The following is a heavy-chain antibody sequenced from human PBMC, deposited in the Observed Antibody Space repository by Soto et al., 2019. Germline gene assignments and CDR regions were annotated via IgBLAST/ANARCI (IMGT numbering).Heavy chain of an antibody. CDR2: MNPNSGNT. CDR1: GYTFTSYD. J-gene: IGHJ3*02. Sequence: QVQLVQSGAEVKKPGASVKVSCKASGYTFTSYDINWVRQATGQGLEWMGWMNPNSGNTGYAQKFQSRVPMTRNTSISTAYMELISLRSEDTAVYYCARGINYYDSGDDAFDIWGQGTMVTVSS. CDR3: ARGINYYDSGDDAFDI. V-gene: IGHV1-8*01. D-gene: IGHD3-10*01.